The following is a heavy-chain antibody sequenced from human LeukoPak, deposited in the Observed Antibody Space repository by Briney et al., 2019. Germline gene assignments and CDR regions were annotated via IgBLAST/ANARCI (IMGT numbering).Heavy chain of an antibody. Sequence: PGRSLRLSCAASGFTFHDYAMHWVRQAPGKGLEWVANIKQDGSEKYYVDSVKGRFTISRDNAKNSLYLQMNSLRAGDTAVYYCARDVRYSSSWYGFDYWGQGTLVTVSS. V-gene: IGHV3-7*01. CDR1: GFTFHDYA. CDR3: ARDVRYSSSWYGFDY. CDR2: IKQDGSEK. J-gene: IGHJ4*02. D-gene: IGHD6-13*01.